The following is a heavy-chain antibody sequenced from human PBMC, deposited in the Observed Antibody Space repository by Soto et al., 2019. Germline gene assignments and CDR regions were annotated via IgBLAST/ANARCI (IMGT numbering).Heavy chain of an antibody. CDR2: TSHDGVT. CDR3: ARAPDYYDSSGPSVVDY. Sequence: PSETLSLPCAVSSGSIVNVYWWSWVRQPPGKGLEWIGETSHDGVTNYNPSLKSRVTISVDTSKNQFSLKLSSVTAADTAVYYCARAPDYYDSSGPSVVDYWGQGTLVT. V-gene: IGHV4-4*02. D-gene: IGHD3-22*01. J-gene: IGHJ4*02. CDR1: SGSIVNVYW.